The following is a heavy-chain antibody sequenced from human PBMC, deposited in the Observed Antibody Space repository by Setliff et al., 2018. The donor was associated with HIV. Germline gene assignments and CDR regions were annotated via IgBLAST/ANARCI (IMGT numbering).Heavy chain of an antibody. J-gene: IGHJ4*02. Sequence: SETLSLTCTVSGGSIRSHYWNWIRQSPGKGLEWIAYFYYSGSPNYNPSLKSRVTMSVDTSKNQISLTLTSVTAADAAVYYCARAGSYGWDYWGQGTLVTVSS. CDR3: ARAGSYGWDY. V-gene: IGHV4-59*11. D-gene: IGHD5-18*01. CDR1: GGSIRSHY. CDR2: FYYSGSP.